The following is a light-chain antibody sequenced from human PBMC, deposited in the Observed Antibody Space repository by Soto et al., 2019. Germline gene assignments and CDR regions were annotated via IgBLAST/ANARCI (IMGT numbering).Light chain of an antibody. CDR3: QTWGSGIVV. J-gene: IGLJ2*01. Sequence: QLVLTQSPSASASLGASVKLTCTLSSRHSNYAIAWHQQQSEKGPRYLMNLNSDGSHSKGDGIPDRFSGSSSGAERYLTISRLQSEDEADYYCQTWGSGIVVFGGGTKVTVL. CDR1: SRHSNYA. CDR2: LNSDGSH. V-gene: IGLV4-69*01.